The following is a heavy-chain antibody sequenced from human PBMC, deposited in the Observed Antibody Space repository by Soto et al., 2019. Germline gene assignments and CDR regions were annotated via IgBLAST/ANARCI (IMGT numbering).Heavy chain of an antibody. D-gene: IGHD3-22*01. CDR1: RYIFTNYG. CDR2: ITTFNGTA. CDR3: AREGADSSGPRAFDI. J-gene: IGHJ3*02. V-gene: IGHV1-69*13. Sequence: ASVKVSCKAVRYIFTNYGVSWVRQAPGQGLEWMGGITTFNGTANYAQKFQGRVTITADESTSTAYMELSSLRSEDTAVYYCAREGADSSGPRAFDIWGQGTMVTVSS.